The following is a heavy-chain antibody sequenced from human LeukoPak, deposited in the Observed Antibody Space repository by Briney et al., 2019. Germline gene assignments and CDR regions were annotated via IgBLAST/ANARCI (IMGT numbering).Heavy chain of an antibody. D-gene: IGHD2-15*01. CDR1: GFTFSNYE. J-gene: IGHJ6*03. V-gene: IGHV3-48*03. Sequence: GGSLRLSCAASGFTFSNYEMNWVRQAPGKGLEWVSYISSSGTSIYYADSVKGRFTISRDNAKNSLYLQMNSLRAEDTAVYYCARAGRKSRGVDIVRKKETGYYYYMDVWGKGTTVTVSS. CDR2: ISSSGTSI. CDR3: ARAGRKSRGVDIVRKKETGYYYYMDV.